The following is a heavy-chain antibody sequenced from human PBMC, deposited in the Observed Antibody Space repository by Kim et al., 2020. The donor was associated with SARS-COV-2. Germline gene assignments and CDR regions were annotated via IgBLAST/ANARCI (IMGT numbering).Heavy chain of an antibody. CDR2: ISYDGSNK. CDR3: ARVISGEYRPTVFDY. D-gene: IGHD1-1*01. V-gene: IGHV3-30-3*01. J-gene: IGHJ4*02. Sequence: GGSLRLSCAASGFTFSSYAMHWVRQAPGKGLEWVAVISYDGSNKYYADSVKGRFTISRDNSKNTLYLQMNSLRAEDTAVYYCARVISGEYRPTVFDYWGQGTLVTVSS. CDR1: GFTFSSYA.